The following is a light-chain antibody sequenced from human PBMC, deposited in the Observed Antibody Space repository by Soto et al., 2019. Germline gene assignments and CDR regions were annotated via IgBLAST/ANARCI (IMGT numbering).Light chain of an antibody. V-gene: IGLV1-44*01. CDR1: SSNIGSNT. CDR3: AAWDDRMDVYV. Sequence: QSVLTQPPSASGTPGQIVAISCSGSSSNIGSNTVTWYQQLPGTAPKLLIYSTSQRSSGVPGRFSGSKSGASASLSISGLQYEDEADYYCAAWDDRMDVYVFGTGIKVTVL. CDR2: STS. J-gene: IGLJ1*01.